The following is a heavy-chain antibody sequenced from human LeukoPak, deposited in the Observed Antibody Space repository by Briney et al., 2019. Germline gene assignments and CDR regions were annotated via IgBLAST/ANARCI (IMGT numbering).Heavy chain of an antibody. V-gene: IGHV3-64*01. CDR1: VFTFSSYT. Sequence: GGSLRLPCAASVFTFSSYTMHWVRQAPGKGLEYVSAISSNGGSTYYANSVKGRFTISRDNAKNTLYLQMNNLRAEDTAVYYCSSGNSHAFGIWGQGTMVTVSS. CDR3: SSGNSHAFGI. J-gene: IGHJ3*02. D-gene: IGHD4-23*01. CDR2: ISSNGGST.